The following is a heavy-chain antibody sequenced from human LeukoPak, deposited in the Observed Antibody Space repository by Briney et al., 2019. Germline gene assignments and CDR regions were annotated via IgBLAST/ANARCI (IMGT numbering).Heavy chain of an antibody. CDR3: ARDPNYFDTSGYYRSHYAFDI. D-gene: IGHD3-22*01. CDR1: GFTFSSYN. V-gene: IGHV3-21*01. J-gene: IGHJ3*02. CDR2: VSNSRSYI. Sequence: GGSLRLSCAASGFTFSSYNMNWVRQAPGKGLEWVSSVSNSRSYIYYAGSVKGRFTISRDNAKNSLYLQMNSLRAEDTAVYFCARDPNYFDTSGYYRSHYAFDIWGQGTMVTVSS.